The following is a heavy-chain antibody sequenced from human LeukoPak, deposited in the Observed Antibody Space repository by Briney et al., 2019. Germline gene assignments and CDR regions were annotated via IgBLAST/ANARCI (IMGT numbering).Heavy chain of an antibody. Sequence: ASVKVSCKASGYTFTSYAMHWVRQAPGQRLEWMGWINAGNGNTKYSQEFQGRVTITRDTSASTAYMELSSLRSEDMAVYYCARDHYSGEYSWNDPMPEGNANWFDPWGQGTLVTVSS. D-gene: IGHD1-1*01. CDR1: GYTFTSYA. J-gene: IGHJ5*02. CDR2: INAGNGNT. V-gene: IGHV1-3*03. CDR3: ARDHYSGEYSWNDPMPEGNANWFDP.